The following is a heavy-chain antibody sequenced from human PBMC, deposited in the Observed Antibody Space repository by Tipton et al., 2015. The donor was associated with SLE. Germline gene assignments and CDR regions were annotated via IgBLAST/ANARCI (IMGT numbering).Heavy chain of an antibody. V-gene: IGHV4-59*12. Sequence: TLSLTCTVSRGSISSYYWSWIRQPPGQGLEWIGYVYFDGSTNYNPSLKSRVTISVDTSKNQFSLKLSSVTAADTAVYYCAREIGGGSNDYWGQGTLVTVSS. CDR2: VYFDGST. CDR1: RGSISSYY. D-gene: IGHD1-26*01. CDR3: AREIGGGSNDY. J-gene: IGHJ4*02.